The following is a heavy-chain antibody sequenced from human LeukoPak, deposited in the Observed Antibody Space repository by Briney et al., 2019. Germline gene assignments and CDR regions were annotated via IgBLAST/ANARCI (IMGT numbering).Heavy chain of an antibody. V-gene: IGHV3-30*02. D-gene: IGHD1-1*01. CDR1: GFTFSSYW. CDR2: IQYDGSNK. J-gene: IGHJ4*02. CDR3: AKDQQLEPFHY. Sequence: GGSLRLSCAASGFTFSSYWMHWVRQAPGKGLEWVAFIQYDGSNKFYADSVKGRFTISRDNSKNALYLQMNSLRAEDTAMYYCAKDQQLEPFHYWGQGTLVTVSS.